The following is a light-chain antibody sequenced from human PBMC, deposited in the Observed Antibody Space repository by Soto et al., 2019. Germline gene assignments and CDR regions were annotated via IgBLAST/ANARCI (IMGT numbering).Light chain of an antibody. V-gene: IGKV3-20*01. Sequence: EIVLTQSPGTLSLSPGERATLSCRASQSVTGTSLAWYQQIPGRAPRLIIYGTSIRATGIPDRFSGSGSGTDFTLTISRLEPEDFAVYYCQQYGSSPLTFGGGTKIEIK. CDR2: GTS. CDR1: QSVTGTS. CDR3: QQYGSSPLT. J-gene: IGKJ4*01.